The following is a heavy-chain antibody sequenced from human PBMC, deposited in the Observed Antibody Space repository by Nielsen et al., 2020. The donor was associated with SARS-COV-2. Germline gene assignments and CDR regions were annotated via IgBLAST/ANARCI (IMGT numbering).Heavy chain of an antibody. Sequence: GESLKISCAASGFTFSSYAMSWVRQAPGKGLEWVSVIYSGGSSTYYADSVKGRFTISRDNSKNTLYLQMNSLRAEDTAVYYCAKLRSSNSDYWGQGTLVTVSS. CDR1: GFTFSSYA. J-gene: IGHJ4*02. CDR3: AKLRSSNSDY. V-gene: IGHV3-23*03. CDR2: IYSGGSST. D-gene: IGHD6-13*01.